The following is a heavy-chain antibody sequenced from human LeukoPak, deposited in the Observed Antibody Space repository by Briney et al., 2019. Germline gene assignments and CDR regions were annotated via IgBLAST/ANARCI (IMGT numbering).Heavy chain of an antibody. CDR3: AKAEIRSAFFDY. D-gene: IGHD5-24*01. CDR1: GFTFSTYG. J-gene: IGHJ4*02. V-gene: IGHV3-30*18. CDR2: ISYDGSNK. Sequence: GGSLRLSCAASGFTFSTYGMHWVRQAPGKGLEWVAVISYDGSNKYYADSVKGRFTISRDISKNTLYLQMNSLRAEGTAVYYCAKAEIRSAFFDYWGQGTLVTVSS.